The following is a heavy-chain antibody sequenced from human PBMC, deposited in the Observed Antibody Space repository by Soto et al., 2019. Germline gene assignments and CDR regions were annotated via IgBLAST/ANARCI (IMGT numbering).Heavy chain of an antibody. CDR2: IYSSGNT. V-gene: IGHV3-53*02. Sequence: EVQLVETGGGLIQPGGSLRLSCAVSGFTVRSSYMSWVRQAPGKGLEWVSIIYSSGNTYYADSVKGRFTMSRDTSNNTVFLQMSSLRAEDTAVYYCARVSSPFGYWGQGTLVTVSS. J-gene: IGHJ4*02. D-gene: IGHD3-16*01. CDR1: GFTVRSSY. CDR3: ARVSSPFGY.